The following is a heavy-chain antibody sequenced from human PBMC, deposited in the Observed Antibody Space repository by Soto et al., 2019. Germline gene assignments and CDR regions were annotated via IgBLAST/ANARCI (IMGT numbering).Heavy chain of an antibody. D-gene: IGHD5-12*01. CDR1: GFTLSSYG. V-gene: IGHV3-33*01. Sequence: GGSLRLSCAASGFTLSSYGMHWVRQAPGKGLEWVAVIWYDGSNKYYADSVKGRFTISRDNSKNTLYLQMNSLRAEDTAVYYCARSGSGYDPYYYYGMDVWGQGTTVTVSS. CDR3: ARSGSGYDPYYYYGMDV. CDR2: IWYDGSNK. J-gene: IGHJ6*02.